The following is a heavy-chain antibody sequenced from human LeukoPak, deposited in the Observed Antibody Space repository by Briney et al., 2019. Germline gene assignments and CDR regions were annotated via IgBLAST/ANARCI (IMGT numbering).Heavy chain of an antibody. V-gene: IGHV4-34*01. CDR1: GGSTSSYY. J-gene: IGHJ4*02. Sequence: SETLSLTCTVSGGSTSSYYWSWIRQPPGKGLEWIGEINHSGSTNYNPSLKSRVTISVDTSKNQFSLKLSSVTAADTAVYYCARGRSYYYVYFDYWGQGTLVTVSS. CDR3: ARGRSYYYVYFDY. D-gene: IGHD3-22*01. CDR2: INHSGST.